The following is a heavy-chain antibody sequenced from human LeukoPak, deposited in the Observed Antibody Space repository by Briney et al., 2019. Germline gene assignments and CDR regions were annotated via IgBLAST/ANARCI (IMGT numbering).Heavy chain of an antibody. D-gene: IGHD2-21*01. CDR1: GFTFSTYG. J-gene: IGHJ4*01. CDR2: ISYDGSNK. CDR3: ANDRSMWLDY. V-gene: IGHV3-30*18. Sequence: GRSLRLSCAASGFTFSTYGMHWVRQAPGKGLEWVAVISYDGSNKYYADSVKGRFTISRNNSKNTLYLQRNSLRVEDTAVYYSANDRSMWLDYLGHGTLVSVSS.